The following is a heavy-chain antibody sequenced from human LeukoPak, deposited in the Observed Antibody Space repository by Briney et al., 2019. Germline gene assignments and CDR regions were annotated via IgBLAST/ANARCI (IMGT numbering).Heavy chain of an antibody. D-gene: IGHD3-10*01. Sequence: GGSLRLSCAASGFTFSSYWMNWVRQAPGKGLEWVANIKQDGSGKYYVDSVKGRFTISRDNAKNSLYLQMNSLRAEDTAVYYCARVHGQGTYYYYYTDVWGKGTTVTVSS. V-gene: IGHV3-7*01. CDR2: IKQDGSGK. CDR3: ARVHGQGTYYYYYTDV. J-gene: IGHJ6*03. CDR1: GFTFSSYW.